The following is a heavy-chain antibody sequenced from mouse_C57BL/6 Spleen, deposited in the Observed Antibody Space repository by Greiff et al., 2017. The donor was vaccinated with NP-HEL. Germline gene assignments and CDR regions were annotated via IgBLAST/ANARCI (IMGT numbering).Heavy chain of an antibody. Sequence: QVQLKQPGAELVKPGASVKLSCKASGYTFTSYWMQWVKQRPGQGLEWIGEIDPSDSYTNYNQKFKGKATLTVDTSSSTAYMQLSSLTSEDSAVYYCARFSTGPFDYWGQGTTLTVSS. CDR2: IDPSDSYT. J-gene: IGHJ2*01. D-gene: IGHD4-1*01. CDR3: ARFSTGPFDY. CDR1: GYTFTSYW. V-gene: IGHV1-50*01.